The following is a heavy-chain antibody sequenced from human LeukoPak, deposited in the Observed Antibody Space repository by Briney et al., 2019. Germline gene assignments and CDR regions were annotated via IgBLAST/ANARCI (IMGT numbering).Heavy chain of an antibody. D-gene: IGHD3-9*01. CDR2: IFVGSGNT. J-gene: IGHJ4*02. CDR3: AAKYYDILTGYYKEDY. CDR1: GFTFTSSA. V-gene: IGHV1-58*02. Sequence: SVKVSCKASGFTFTSSAMQWVRQARGQRLEWIGWIFVGSGNTNYAQKFQERVTITRDMSTSTAYMELSSLRSEDTAVYYCAAKYYDILTGYYKEDYWGQGTLVTVSS.